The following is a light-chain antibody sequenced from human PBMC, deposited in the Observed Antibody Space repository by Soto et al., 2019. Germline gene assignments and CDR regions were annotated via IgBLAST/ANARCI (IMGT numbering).Light chain of an antibody. CDR3: QKYSSVPV. V-gene: IGKV1-27*01. Sequence: DIQMTQSPTSLSASVGDRVTITCRASQGSRDLVAWYQQKPGKAPKLLIDAASTLQLGVPSRFSGSGSGTDFTLTITRLQPEEVSTYSCQKYSSVPVFGPGTKVEIK. J-gene: IGKJ3*01. CDR1: QGSRDL. CDR2: AAS.